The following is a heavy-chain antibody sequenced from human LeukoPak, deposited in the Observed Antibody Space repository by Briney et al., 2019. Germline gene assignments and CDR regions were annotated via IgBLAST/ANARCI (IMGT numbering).Heavy chain of an antibody. CDR1: GYTFTVYN. J-gene: IGHJ4*02. Sequence: ASVKVSCKTSGYTFTVYNMHWVRQAPGQGLEWMGWINPNSGGTNYAQKFQGRVTMTTDTSISTAYMKLSRLTSDDTAVYYCARLSGNYYAGIYYWGQGTLVTVSS. CDR2: INPNSGGT. V-gene: IGHV1-2*02. D-gene: IGHD1-26*01. CDR3: ARLSGNYYAGIYY.